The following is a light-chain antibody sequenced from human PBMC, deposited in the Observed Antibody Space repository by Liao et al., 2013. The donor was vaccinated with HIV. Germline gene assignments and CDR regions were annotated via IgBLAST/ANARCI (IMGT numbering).Light chain of an antibody. V-gene: IGLV3-21*04. Sequence: SYVLTQPPSVSVAPGKTAKITCGGNYIGSKSVHWYQQKPGQAPVLVIEYDTVRPSGIPDRFSASDSGATATLTIRRVEVGDEADYYCQVWDNSVDRVVFGGGTKLTVL. CDR3: QVWDNSVDRVV. CDR1: YIGSKS. J-gene: IGLJ2*01. CDR2: YDT.